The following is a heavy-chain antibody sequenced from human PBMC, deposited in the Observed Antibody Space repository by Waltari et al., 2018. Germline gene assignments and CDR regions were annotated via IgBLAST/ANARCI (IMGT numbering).Heavy chain of an antibody. Sequence: QLQLQESGPGLVKPSETLSLTCTVSGGSISRSGYYWAWIRQTPAKGLEWIGNIYYGGSSYYNPSLKGRVTISVDTFKNQFSLKVNSVTAADTAVYFCARLDSPMVRGVLFDYWGRGSLVTVSS. D-gene: IGHD3-10*01. CDR3: ARLDSPMVRGVLFDY. J-gene: IGHJ4*02. V-gene: IGHV4-39*01. CDR1: GGSISRSGYY. CDR2: IYYGGSS.